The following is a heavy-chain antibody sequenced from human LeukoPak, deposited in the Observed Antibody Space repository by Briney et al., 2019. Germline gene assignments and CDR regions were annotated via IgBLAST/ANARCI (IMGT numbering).Heavy chain of an antibody. CDR2: IYYSGST. Sequence: SETLSLTCTVSGGSISSYYWSWIRQPPGKGLEWIGYIYYSGSTNYNPSLKSRVTISVDTSKNQFSLKLSSVTAADTAVYYCARNLVVPAAFDYWGQGTLVTVSS. D-gene: IGHD2-2*01. J-gene: IGHJ4*02. CDR1: GGSISSYY. CDR3: ARNLVVPAAFDY. V-gene: IGHV4-59*12.